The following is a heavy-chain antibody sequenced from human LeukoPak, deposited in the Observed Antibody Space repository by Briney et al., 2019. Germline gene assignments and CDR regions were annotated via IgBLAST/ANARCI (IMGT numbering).Heavy chain of an antibody. D-gene: IGHD6-13*01. CDR3: AREYSSSWYVNSGFDY. V-gene: IGHV4-39*07. Sequence: SETLSLTCTVSGGSISSSSYYWGWIRQPPGKGLEWIGSIYYSGSTYYNPSLKSRVTISVDTSKNQFSLKLSSVTAADTAVYYCAREYSSSWYVNSGFDYWGQGTLVTVSS. J-gene: IGHJ4*02. CDR1: GGSISSSSYY. CDR2: IYYSGST.